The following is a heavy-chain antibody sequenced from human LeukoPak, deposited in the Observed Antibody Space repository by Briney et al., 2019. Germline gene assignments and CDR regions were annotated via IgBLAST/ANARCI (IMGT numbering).Heavy chain of an antibody. J-gene: IGHJ5*02. V-gene: IGHV4-39*02. CDR3: AREQDQLGYCSSTSCQSSGNWFDP. CDR1: GGSISSSSYY. CDR2: IYYSGST. D-gene: IGHD2-2*01. Sequence: SETLSLTYTVSGGSISSSSYYWGWIRQPPGKGLEWIGSIYYSGSTYYNPSLKSRVTISVDTSKNQFSLKLSSVTAADTAVYYCAREQDQLGYCSSTSCQSSGNWFDPWGQGTLVTVSS.